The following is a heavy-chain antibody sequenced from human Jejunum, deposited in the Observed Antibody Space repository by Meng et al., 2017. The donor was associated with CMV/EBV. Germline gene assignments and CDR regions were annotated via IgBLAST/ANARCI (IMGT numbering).Heavy chain of an antibody. D-gene: IGHD3-16*01. V-gene: IGHV1-2*02. CDR2: INPYTGDT. CDR3: AKDGGSYLDYYFDY. Sequence: KASEDTFSDFYVHWVRQAPGHGLEWMGYINPYTGDTNSAQEFQGRVTMTRDTSTNTAYMELTRLRSDDTALYYCAKDGGSYLDYYFDYWGQGTLVTVSS. J-gene: IGHJ4*02. CDR1: EDTFSDFY.